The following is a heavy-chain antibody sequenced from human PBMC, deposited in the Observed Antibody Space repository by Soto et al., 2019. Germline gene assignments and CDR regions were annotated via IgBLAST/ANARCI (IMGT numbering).Heavy chain of an antibody. CDR1: GFTFSSYG. CDR3: ARDLYSSSWYGVDY. Sequence: QVQLVESGGGVVQPGRSLRLSCAASGFTFSSYGMHWVRQAPGKGLEWVAVIWYDGSNKYYADSVKGRFTISRDNSKNTLYLQMNSLRVEDTAVYYCARDLYSSSWYGVDYWGQGTLVTVSS. J-gene: IGHJ4*02. V-gene: IGHV3-33*01. D-gene: IGHD6-13*01. CDR2: IWYDGSNK.